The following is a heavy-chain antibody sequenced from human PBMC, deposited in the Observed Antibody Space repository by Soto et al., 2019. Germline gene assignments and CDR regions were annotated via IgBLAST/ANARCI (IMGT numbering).Heavy chain of an antibody. V-gene: IGHV2-26*02. CDR1: GFSLSRTDVG. Sequence: GSGPTLVNPTETLTLTCTVSGFSLSRTDVGVSWIRQPPGKALEWLAHIFSNDEKSYSTSLKSSLTIIKDTSKSQVVLIMTNMDPVDTATYYCARISRYGYDFDYWGQGTLVTVS. D-gene: IGHD5-12*01. CDR3: ARISRYGYDFDY. CDR2: IFSNDEK. J-gene: IGHJ4*02.